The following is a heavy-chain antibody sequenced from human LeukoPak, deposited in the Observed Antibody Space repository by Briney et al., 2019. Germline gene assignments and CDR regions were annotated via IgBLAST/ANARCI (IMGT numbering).Heavy chain of an antibody. CDR3: ARRKAVRPRDCYFDY. Sequence: SQTLSLTCAISGDSVSSISATWNWIRQSPSRGLEWLGRTYYRSTWHNDYAASVKSQITINPDTSKNQFFLQLNSVTLEDTAVYYCARRKAVRPRDCYFDYWGQGTLVTVSS. D-gene: IGHD6-6*01. V-gene: IGHV6-1*01. CDR1: GDSVSSISAT. J-gene: IGHJ4*02. CDR2: TYYRSTWHN.